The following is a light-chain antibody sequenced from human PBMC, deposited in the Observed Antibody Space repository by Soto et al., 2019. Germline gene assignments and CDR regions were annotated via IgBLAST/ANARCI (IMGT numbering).Light chain of an antibody. CDR2: GAA. CDR1: HSVFSS. Sequence: EIVMTQPPSTLSVSPVERATLSCRASHSVFSSLAWYQQKPGQAPRLLIYGAATRATGIPARFSGSGSGTEFTLTISSLQSEDFAVYFCQQYHNWPAFGQGTKVDIK. J-gene: IGKJ1*01. V-gene: IGKV3-15*01. CDR3: QQYHNWPA.